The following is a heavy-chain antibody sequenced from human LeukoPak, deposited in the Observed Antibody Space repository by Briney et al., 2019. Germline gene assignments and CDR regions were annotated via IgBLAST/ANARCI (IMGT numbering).Heavy chain of an antibody. CDR2: MTQDGGGK. CDR1: GVTVSRYW. J-gene: IGHJ4*02. D-gene: IGHD3-10*01. CDR3: ARGGGDS. Sequence: PGGSLRLSCAASGVTVSRYWMSWVRQALGKGLEWVAMMTQDGGGKYYVDSVKGRFTISGDNAKNSLYLQMNSLRAEDTAVYYCARGGGDSWGQGTLVTVSS. V-gene: IGHV3-7*01.